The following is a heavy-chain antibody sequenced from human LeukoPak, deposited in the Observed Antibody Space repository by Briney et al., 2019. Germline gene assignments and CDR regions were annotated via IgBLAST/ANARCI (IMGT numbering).Heavy chain of an antibody. D-gene: IGHD1-26*01. V-gene: IGHV3-13*01. CDR3: ARQKQSHGNFDY. Sequence: GGSLRLSCAASGFTVSSYAMHWVRQPIGKGLEWVSALGIAGDTFYPGSVKGRFTISRENAKNSLYLQMNSLRAEDTAMYYCARQKQSHGNFDYWGQGTPGTVSS. CDR2: LGIAGDT. J-gene: IGHJ4*02. CDR1: GFTVSSYA.